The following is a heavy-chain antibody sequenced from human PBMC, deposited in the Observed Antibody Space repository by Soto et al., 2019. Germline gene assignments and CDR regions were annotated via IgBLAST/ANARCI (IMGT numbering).Heavy chain of an antibody. CDR1: GFTFSSYS. CDR2: ISSSSSYI. V-gene: IGHV3-21*01. J-gene: IGHJ4*02. Sequence: EVQLVESGGGLVKPGGSLRLSCAASGFTFSSYSMNWVRQAPGKGLEWVSSISSSSSYIYYADSVKGRFTISRDNAKNSLYLQINSLRAEDTAVYYCARARQPKTGYCDYWGQGTLVTVSS. CDR3: ARARQPKTGYCDY. D-gene: IGHD6-13*01.